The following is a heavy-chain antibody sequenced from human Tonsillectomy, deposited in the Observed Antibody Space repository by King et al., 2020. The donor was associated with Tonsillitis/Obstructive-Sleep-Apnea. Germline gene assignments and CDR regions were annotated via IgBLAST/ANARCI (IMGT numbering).Heavy chain of an antibody. CDR1: GYTFTSYA. CDR3: ARDAYYYGSGSYPPYYYYYYYMDV. D-gene: IGHD3-10*01. CDR2: INAGNGNT. Sequence: QLVQSGAEVKKPGASVKVSCKASGYTFTSYAMHWVRQAPGQRLEWMGWINAGNGNTKYSQKFQGRVTITRDTSASTAYMELSSLRSEDTAVYYCARDAYYYGSGSYPPYYYYYYYMDVWGKGTTVTVSS. V-gene: IGHV1-3*01. J-gene: IGHJ6*03.